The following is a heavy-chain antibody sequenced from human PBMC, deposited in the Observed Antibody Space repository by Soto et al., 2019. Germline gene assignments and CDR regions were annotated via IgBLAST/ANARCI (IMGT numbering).Heavy chain of an antibody. Sequence: GASVKVSCKVSGYTLTELSMHWVRQAPGKGLEWMGGFDPEDGETIYAQKFQGRVTMTEDTSTDTAYMELSSLRSEDTAVHYCATADLAIIANWFDPWGQGTLVTVSS. J-gene: IGHJ5*02. V-gene: IGHV1-24*01. CDR2: FDPEDGET. D-gene: IGHD3-3*01. CDR3: ATADLAIIANWFDP. CDR1: GYTLTELS.